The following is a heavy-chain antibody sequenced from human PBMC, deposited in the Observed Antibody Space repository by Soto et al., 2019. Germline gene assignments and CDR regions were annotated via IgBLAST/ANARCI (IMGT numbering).Heavy chain of an antibody. CDR1: GVSISSSTYY. V-gene: IGHV4-39*01. D-gene: IGHD6-19*01. J-gene: IGHJ4*02. CDR2: IYYSGST. Sequence: SETLSLACTVSGVSISSSTYYWGWIRQPLGKGLEWIGSIYYSGSTYYNPSLKSRVTISVDTSKNQFSLKLSSVTAADTAVYYCARTLLYSSGRYYFDQWGQGTLVTVSS. CDR3: ARTLLYSSGRYYFDQ.